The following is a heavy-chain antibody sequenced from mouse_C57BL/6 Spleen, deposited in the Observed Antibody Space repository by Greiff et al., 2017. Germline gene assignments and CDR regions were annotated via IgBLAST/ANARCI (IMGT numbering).Heavy chain of an antibody. CDR2: IDPSDSET. CDR1: GYTFTSYW. V-gene: IGHV1-52*01. CDR3: ARSLITTAWYFDV. Sequence: QVQLQQPGAELVRPGSSVKLSCKASGYTFTSYWMHWVKQRPIQGLEWIGNIDPSDSETHYNQKFKDKATLTVDKSSSTAYMQLSSLTSEDSAVYYCARSLITTAWYFDVWGTGTTVTVSS. D-gene: IGHD1-1*01. J-gene: IGHJ1*03.